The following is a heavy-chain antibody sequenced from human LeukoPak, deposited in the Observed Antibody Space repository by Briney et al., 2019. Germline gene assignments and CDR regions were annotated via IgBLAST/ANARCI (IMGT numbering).Heavy chain of an antibody. CDR2: IYYTGST. Sequence: SETLSLTCTVSGGSINNYYWSWVRQPPGAGLEWLAYIYYTGSTNYNPSLKTRLTISVDASKNRFSLRLNSVTAADTAVYYCARFSQYYDSPTHYLDYWGQGILVTVSS. D-gene: IGHD2/OR15-2a*01. CDR1: GGSINNYY. CDR3: ARFSQYYDSPTHYLDY. V-gene: IGHV4-59*08. J-gene: IGHJ4*02.